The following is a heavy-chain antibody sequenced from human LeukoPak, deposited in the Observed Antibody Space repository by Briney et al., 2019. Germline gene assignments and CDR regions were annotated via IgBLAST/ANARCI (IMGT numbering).Heavy chain of an antibody. CDR3: ATRGGIGVSHA. CDR1: GGSISDRRNY. CDR2: IYYDGTT. Sequence: PSETLSLTCTISGGSISDRRNYWDWFRQPPGKGLEWIASIYYDGTTYYYPSLKSRATISLDTSKNHYSLEVKSVTAADTALYYCATRGGIGVSHAWGQGILVTVST. J-gene: IGHJ5*02. D-gene: IGHD6-19*01. V-gene: IGHV4-39*02.